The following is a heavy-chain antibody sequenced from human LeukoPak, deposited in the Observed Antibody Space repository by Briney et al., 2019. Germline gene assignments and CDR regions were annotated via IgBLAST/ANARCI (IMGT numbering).Heavy chain of an antibody. CDR2: IRYDGSNK. CDR1: GFTFSSYG. J-gene: IGHJ1*01. CDR3: AKVYCSGGSCYLGYFQH. V-gene: IGHV3-30*02. Sequence: PGGSLRLSCAASGFTFSSYGMHWVRQAPGKGLDWVTFIRYDGSNKYYADSVKGRFTISRDNSKNTLYPQMNSLRAEDTAVYYCAKVYCSGGSCYLGYFQHWGQGTLVTVSS. D-gene: IGHD2-15*01.